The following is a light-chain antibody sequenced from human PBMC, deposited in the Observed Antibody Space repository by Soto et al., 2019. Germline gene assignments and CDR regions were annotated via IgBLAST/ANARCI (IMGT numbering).Light chain of an antibody. CDR2: SVD. J-gene: IGLJ1*01. CDR3: LIYYGPAGV. CDR1: TGAVSSGNF. V-gene: IGLV7-43*01. Sequence: QAVVTQEPSVTVSPGGTVTLTCASATGAVSSGNFPSWFQQKPGQPPRALIYSVDSKHSWTPARFSGSLLEGKAALTLSHVQPEEDPDYYSLIYYGPAGVFGSVTKVTVL.